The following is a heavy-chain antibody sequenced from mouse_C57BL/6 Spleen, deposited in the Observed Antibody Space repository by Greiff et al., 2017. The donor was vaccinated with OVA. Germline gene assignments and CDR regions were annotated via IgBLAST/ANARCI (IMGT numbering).Heavy chain of an antibody. D-gene: IGHD2-4*01. CDR3: ARRGNSDYEGY. J-gene: IGHJ2*01. CDR2: IDPSDSYT. CDR1: GYTFTSYW. Sequence: QVQLQQPGAELVKPGASVKLSCKASGYTFTSYWMQWVKQRPGQGLEWIGEIDPSDSYTNYNQKFKGKATLTVDTSSSTAYMQLSSLTSEDSAVYYCARRGNSDYEGYWGQGTTLTVSS. V-gene: IGHV1-50*01.